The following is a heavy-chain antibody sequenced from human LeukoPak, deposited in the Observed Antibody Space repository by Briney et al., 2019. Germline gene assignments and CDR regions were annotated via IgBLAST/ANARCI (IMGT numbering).Heavy chain of an antibody. J-gene: IGHJ4*02. Sequence: GGSLRLSCAASGFTFSSYSMNWVRQAPGKGLEWISYITTSGGAKNYADSVKGRFTISRDNSKNTLYLQMNSLRAGDTAVYYCARDEPGIAAAGTWYYWGQGTLVTVSS. CDR1: GFTFSSYS. D-gene: IGHD6-13*01. CDR2: ITTSGGAK. V-gene: IGHV3-48*01. CDR3: ARDEPGIAAAGTWYY.